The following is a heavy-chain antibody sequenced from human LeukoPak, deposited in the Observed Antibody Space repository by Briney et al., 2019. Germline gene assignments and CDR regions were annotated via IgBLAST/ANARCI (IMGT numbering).Heavy chain of an antibody. J-gene: IGHJ4*02. D-gene: IGHD3-10*01. CDR3: ERDNGGLVRRIIVNPHFDY. V-gene: IGHV3-33*01. Sequence: GGSLRLSCAASGFTFSKYGMHWVRQAPGKGLEWVANIWYDGSNEYYADSVKGRFTISRDNSKNTLSLQMNTLRVEDTAMYYCERDNGGLVRRIIVNPHFDYWGQGTLVTVSS. CDR1: GFTFSKYG. CDR2: IWYDGSNE.